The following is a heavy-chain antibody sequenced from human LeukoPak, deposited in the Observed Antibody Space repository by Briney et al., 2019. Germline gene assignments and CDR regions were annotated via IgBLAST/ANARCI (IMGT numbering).Heavy chain of an antibody. CDR3: AKYVVRGTIAAAGFDY. J-gene: IGHJ4*02. V-gene: IGHV3-9*01. CDR1: GFTFDDYA. D-gene: IGHD6-13*01. CDR2: IGWNSGSI. Sequence: GGSLRLSCAASGFTFDDYAMHWVRQAPGKGLEWVSGIGWNSGSIGYADSVKGRFTISRDNAKNSLYLQMNSLRAEDTALYYCAKYVVRGTIAAAGFDYWGQGTLVTVSS.